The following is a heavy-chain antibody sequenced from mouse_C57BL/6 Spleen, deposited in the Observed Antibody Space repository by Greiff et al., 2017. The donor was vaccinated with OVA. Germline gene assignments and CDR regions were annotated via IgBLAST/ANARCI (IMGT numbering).Heavy chain of an antibody. D-gene: IGHD2-3*01. CDR1: GYTFTDYY. V-gene: IGHV1-26*01. Sequence: VQLQQSGPELVKPGASVKISCKASGYTFTDYYMNWVKQSHGKSLEWIGDINPNNGGTSYHQKLKGKATLTVDKSSSTAYMELRSLTSEDSAVYYCARCYDGSPYWYFDVWGTGTTVTVSS. CDR2: INPNNGGT. J-gene: IGHJ1*03. CDR3: ARCYDGSPYWYFDV.